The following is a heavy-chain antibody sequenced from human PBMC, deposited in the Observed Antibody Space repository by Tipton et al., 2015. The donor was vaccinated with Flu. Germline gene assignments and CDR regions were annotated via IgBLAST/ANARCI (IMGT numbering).Heavy chain of an antibody. J-gene: IGHJ6*02. CDR3: ASATTVTTSGMDV. D-gene: IGHD4-11*01. CDR2: IYYSGST. CDR1: GGSISSFY. V-gene: IGHV4-59*01. Sequence: TLSLTCTVSGGSISSFYWSWIRQPPGKGLELIGYIYYSGSTNYNPSLMSRVTMSVDTSKNQFSLKLNSVTAAGTAVYYCASATTVTTSGMDVWGQGTTVTVSS.